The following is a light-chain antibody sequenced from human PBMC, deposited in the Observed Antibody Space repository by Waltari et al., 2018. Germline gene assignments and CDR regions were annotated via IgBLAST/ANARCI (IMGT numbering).Light chain of an antibody. J-gene: IGKJ4*01. CDR2: DAS. Sequence: DIKMTQSPSSLSASVGDRVTITCQASQDISNYLNWYQQKPRKAPKLLIYDASNLETGVPSRFSGSGSGTDFTFTISSLQPEDIATYYCQQYDNLPITFGGGTKVEIK. CDR1: QDISNY. CDR3: QQYDNLPIT. V-gene: IGKV1-33*01.